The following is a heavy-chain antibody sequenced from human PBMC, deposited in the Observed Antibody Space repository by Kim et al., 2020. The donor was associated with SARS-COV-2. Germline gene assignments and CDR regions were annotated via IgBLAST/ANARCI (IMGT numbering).Heavy chain of an antibody. Sequence: GGSLRLSCAASGFTFSSYSMNWVRQAPGKGLEWVSYISSSSSTIYYADSVKGRFTISRDNAKNSLYLQMNSLRAEDTAVYYCARDWYGDYYYWGQGTLVTVSS. V-gene: IGHV3-48*04. J-gene: IGHJ4*02. D-gene: IGHD4-17*01. CDR2: ISSSSSTI. CDR1: GFTFSSYS. CDR3: ARDWYGDYYY.